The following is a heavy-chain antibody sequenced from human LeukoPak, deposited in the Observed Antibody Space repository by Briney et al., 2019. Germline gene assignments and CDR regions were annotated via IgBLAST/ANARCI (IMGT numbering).Heavy chain of an antibody. CDR2: INAEGSSA. CDR3: TRADTGRLHGLDI. V-gene: IGHV3-74*01. J-gene: IGHJ3*02. CDR1: RFTFSSYW. D-gene: IGHD5-18*01. Sequence: GGSLRLSCAASRFTFSSYWMHWVRQVPGKGLLWVSRINAEGSSAYYADSVKGRFTISRDNANNTLYLQMNSLRDEDTAVYYCTRADTGRLHGLDIWGQGTRVTVSS.